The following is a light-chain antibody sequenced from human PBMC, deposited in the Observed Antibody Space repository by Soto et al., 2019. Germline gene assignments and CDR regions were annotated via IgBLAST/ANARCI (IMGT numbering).Light chain of an antibody. J-gene: IGLJ2*01. Sequence: QSVLTQSPSASGTPGQRVTISCSGSSSNIGSHTVNWYQHLPGTAPKLLIYGNNQRPSGVPDRFSGSKSGTSASLAIGGLQSDDEADYYCAAWDDSLHVVFGGGTKVTVL. CDR2: GNN. CDR1: SSNIGSHT. V-gene: IGLV1-44*01. CDR3: AAWDDSLHVV.